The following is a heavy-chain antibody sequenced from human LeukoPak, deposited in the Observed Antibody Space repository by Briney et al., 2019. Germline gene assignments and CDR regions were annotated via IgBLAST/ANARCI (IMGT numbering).Heavy chain of an antibody. CDR3: ASSNYYYGSGSYPTIDY. Sequence: SETLSLTCTVSGGSISSGDYYWSWIRLPPGKGLEWIGYIYYSGSTYYNPSLKSRVTISVDTSKNQFSLKLSSVTAADTAVYYCASSNYYYGSGSYPTIDYWGQGTLVTVSS. J-gene: IGHJ4*02. CDR2: IYYSGST. D-gene: IGHD3-10*01. V-gene: IGHV4-30-4*08. CDR1: GGSISSGDYY.